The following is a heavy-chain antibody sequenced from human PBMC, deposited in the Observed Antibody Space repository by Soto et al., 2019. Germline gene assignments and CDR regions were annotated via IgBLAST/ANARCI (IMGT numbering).Heavy chain of an antibody. J-gene: IGHJ4*02. V-gene: IGHV3-23*01. CDR1: GFIFGNHG. CDR3: VSWVSAHSDF. D-gene: IGHD2-8*01. Sequence: VGSLRLSGAASGFIFGNHGMTWVRQAPGRALEWVSTINANAIDTHYADSMKGRFTISRDNSKSTLDLQMNSLRAKDTAIYYCVSWVSAHSDFWGPGTLVTVSS. CDR2: INANAIDT.